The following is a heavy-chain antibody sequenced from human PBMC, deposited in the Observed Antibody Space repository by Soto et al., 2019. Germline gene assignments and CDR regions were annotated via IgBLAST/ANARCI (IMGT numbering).Heavy chain of an antibody. V-gene: IGHV3-48*01. CDR1: GFSLYNYD. CDR3: GREPSRGNGCARSVDL. D-gene: IGHD1-1*01. CDR2: ISRSSANI. Sequence: EVQLVESGGGLVQPGGSLRLSCAASGFSLYNYDMDWVRQPPGQGLEWVSYISRSSANIHYADSVRGRFTVSRDNDKNSLYLQMNSLRAEDTAVYYWGREPSRGNGCARSVDLWGRGTLVTVSS. J-gene: IGHJ2*01.